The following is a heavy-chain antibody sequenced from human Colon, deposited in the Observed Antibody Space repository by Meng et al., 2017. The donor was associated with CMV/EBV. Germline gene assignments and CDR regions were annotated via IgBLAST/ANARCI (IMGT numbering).Heavy chain of an antibody. V-gene: IGHV4-39*07. CDR3: ARDPGLYYGY. J-gene: IGHJ4*02. D-gene: IGHD2-8*01. CDR2: IYYSGST. CDR1: GGSISSSSYY. Sequence: ESLKISCTVSGGSISSSSYYWGWIRQPPGKGLEWIGSIYYSGSTYYNPSLKSRVTISVDTSKNQLSLKLTSVTAADTAVYYCARDPGLYYGYWGQGTLVTVSS.